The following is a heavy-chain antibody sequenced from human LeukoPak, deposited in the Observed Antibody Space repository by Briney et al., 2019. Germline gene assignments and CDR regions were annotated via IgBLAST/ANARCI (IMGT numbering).Heavy chain of an antibody. V-gene: IGHV4-34*01. CDR1: GGSFSDYY. Sequence: SETLSLTCAVYGGSFSDYYWTWIRQSPGKGLEWIGEINHSGSTTYNPSLKSRVTISVDASKNQFSLKMSSVTAADTAVYYCAREWSYFGSGSPPLEFWSRGTQVTVSS. CDR2: INHSGST. J-gene: IGHJ4*02. D-gene: IGHD3-10*01. CDR3: AREWSYFGSGSPPLEF.